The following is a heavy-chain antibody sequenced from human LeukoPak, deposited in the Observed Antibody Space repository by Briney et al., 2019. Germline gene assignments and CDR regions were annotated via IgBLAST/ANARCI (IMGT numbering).Heavy chain of an antibody. CDR3: ARGPITMVRGVIFNWFDP. CDR1: GYTFTGYY. Sequence: ASVKVSCKASGYTFTGYYMHWVRQAPGQGLEWMGRISPNSGGTNYAQKFQGRVTMTRDTSISTAYMELSRLRSDDTAVYYCARGPITMVRGVIFNWFDPWGQGTLVTVSS. D-gene: IGHD3-10*01. CDR2: ISPNSGGT. V-gene: IGHV1-2*06. J-gene: IGHJ5*02.